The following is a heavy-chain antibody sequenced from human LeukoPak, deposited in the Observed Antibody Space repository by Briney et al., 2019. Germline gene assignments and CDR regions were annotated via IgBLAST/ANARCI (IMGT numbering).Heavy chain of an antibody. Sequence: GGSLRLSCAASGFAFSTYSMNWVRQAPGKGLEWVSVIYSGGSTYYADSVKGRFTISRDNSKNTLYLQMNSLRAEDTAVYYCARESSYGDYVPYYFDYWGQGTLVTVSS. CDR2: IYSGGST. CDR1: GFAFSTYS. V-gene: IGHV3-53*01. J-gene: IGHJ4*02. D-gene: IGHD4-17*01. CDR3: ARESSYGDYVPYYFDY.